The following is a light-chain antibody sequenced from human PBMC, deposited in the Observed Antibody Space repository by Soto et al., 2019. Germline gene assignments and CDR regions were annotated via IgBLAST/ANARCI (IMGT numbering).Light chain of an antibody. V-gene: IGKV1-39*01. Sequence: DIQMTQSPSRLSASVGDRVTITCRASQRIGSYLDWFQQRPGKAPRLLIYAASTLQTGVSSNFGGSASGADFTLTITSLQPEDFATYFCHQTYSIPPTFGQGTKVDI. CDR3: HQTYSIPPT. J-gene: IGKJ1*01. CDR1: QRIGSY. CDR2: AAS.